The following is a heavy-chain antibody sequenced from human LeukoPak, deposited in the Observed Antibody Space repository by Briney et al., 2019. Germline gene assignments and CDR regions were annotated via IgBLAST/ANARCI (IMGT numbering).Heavy chain of an antibody. J-gene: IGHJ5*02. CDR2: ISGSGGST. V-gene: IGHV3-23*01. D-gene: IGHD2-15*01. CDR1: GFTFSSYA. Sequence: GGSLSLSCAASGFTFSSYAMSWVRQAPGKGLEWVSAISGSGGSTYYADSVKGRFTISRDNSKNTLYLQMNSLRAEDTAVYYCAKEPYYCSGGSCGANWFDPWGQGTLVTVSS. CDR3: AKEPYYCSGGSCGANWFDP.